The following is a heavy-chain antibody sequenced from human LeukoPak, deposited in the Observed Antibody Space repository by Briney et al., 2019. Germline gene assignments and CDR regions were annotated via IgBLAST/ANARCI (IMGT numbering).Heavy chain of an antibody. CDR2: IVGSGSDT. V-gene: IGHV3-23*01. D-gene: IGHD3-3*01. CDR3: ARASRGGAVNFDY. J-gene: IGHJ4*02. CDR1: GFTFSHYA. Sequence: AGGSLRLSCAASGFTFSHYAMSWVRQGPGQGLEWVSTIVGSGSDTYYGDSVKGRFTISRDNSKNTLFLQMNSLRADDTAAYYCARASRGGAVNFDYWGQGTLVTVSS.